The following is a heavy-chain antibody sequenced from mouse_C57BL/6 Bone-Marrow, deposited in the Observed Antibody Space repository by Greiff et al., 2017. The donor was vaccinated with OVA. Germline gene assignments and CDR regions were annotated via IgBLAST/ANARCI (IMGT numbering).Heavy chain of an antibody. CDR3: ASPPLAYYSNDYDAMDY. CDR1: GFDIKNTY. Sequence: VQLKESVAELVRPGASVKLSCTASGFDIKNTYMHWVKQRPEQGLEWIGRIDPANGNTKYAPKFQGKATITADTSSNTAYLQLSSLTSEDTAIYYCASPPLAYYSNDYDAMDYWGQGTSVTVAS. V-gene: IGHV14-3*01. D-gene: IGHD2-5*01. CDR2: IDPANGNT. J-gene: IGHJ4*01.